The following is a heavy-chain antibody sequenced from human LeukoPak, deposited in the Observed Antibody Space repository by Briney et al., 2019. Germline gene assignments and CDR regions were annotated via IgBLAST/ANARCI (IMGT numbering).Heavy chain of an antibody. J-gene: IGHJ6*02. CDR3: ARVGSGSEVLVLRYFDWSTRQNYGMDV. CDR1: GFTFSSYW. V-gene: IGHV3-74*01. CDR2: INSDGSST. D-gene: IGHD3-9*01. Sequence: PGGSLRLSCAASGFTFSSYWMHWVRQAPGKGLVWVSRINSDGSSTSYADSVKGRFTISRDNAKNTLYLQMNSLRAEDTAVYYCARVGSGSEVLVLRYFDWSTRQNYGMDVWGQGTTVTVSS.